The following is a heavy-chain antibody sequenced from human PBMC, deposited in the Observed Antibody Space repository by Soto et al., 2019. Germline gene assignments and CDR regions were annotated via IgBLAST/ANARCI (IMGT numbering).Heavy chain of an antibody. CDR1: GGTFSNYA. CDR2: IIPIVGTG. D-gene: IGHD2-2*01. CDR3: ARVVILVPTASTHYYYHMDV. Sequence: QXQLVQSGAEVRKPGSSVTVSCKASGGTFSNYAISWVRXAXGQXXXWMGGIIPIVGTGSYAQKFQGRVTITADEPTTTAYMELSSLRFEDTAVYYCARVVILVPTASTHYYYHMDVWGPGTTVTVSS. V-gene: IGHV1-69*01. J-gene: IGHJ6*02.